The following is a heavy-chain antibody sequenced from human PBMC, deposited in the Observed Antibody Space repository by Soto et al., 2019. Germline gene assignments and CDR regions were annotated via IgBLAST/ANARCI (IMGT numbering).Heavy chain of an antibody. D-gene: IGHD2-15*01. V-gene: IGHV1-18*01. CDR2: ISAYNGNT. Sequence: QVHLVQSGAEVKKPGASVKVSCKASGYTITSYGINWVRQAPGQGLEWMGWISAYNGNTNYAQKFQGRVTLTTDTSTSTAYMDLRSLRSDDTAVYYCATDIVVVVEAMGGGDAFEIWGQGTLVTVSS. J-gene: IGHJ3*02. CDR1: GYTITSYG. CDR3: ATDIVVVVEAMGGGDAFEI.